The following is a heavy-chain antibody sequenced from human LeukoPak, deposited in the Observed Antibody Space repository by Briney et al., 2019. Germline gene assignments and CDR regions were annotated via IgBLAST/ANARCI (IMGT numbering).Heavy chain of an antibody. V-gene: IGHV4-59*01. CDR3: AREDRGYSYGYVDWREAWFDP. D-gene: IGHD5-18*01. CDR2: IYYSGST. CDR1: GGSISSYY. J-gene: IGHJ5*02. Sequence: PSETLSLTCTVSGGSISSYYWSWIRQPPGKGLEWIGYIYYSGSTNYNPSLKSRVTISVDTSKNQFSLKLSSVTAADTAVYYCAREDRGYSYGYVDWREAWFDPWGQGTLVTVSS.